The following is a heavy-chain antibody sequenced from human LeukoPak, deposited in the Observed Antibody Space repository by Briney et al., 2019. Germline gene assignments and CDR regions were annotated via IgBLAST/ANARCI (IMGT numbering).Heavy chain of an antibody. V-gene: IGHV1-2*02. J-gene: IGHJ6*03. CDR1: GYTFTGYY. Sequence: ASVEVSCKASGYTFTGYYMHWVRQAPGQGLEWMGWINPNSGGTNYAQKFQGRVTMTRDTSISTAYMELSRLRSDDTAVYYCARGVRNYYGSGARYYYYYMDVWGKGTTVTISS. CDR2: INPNSGGT. D-gene: IGHD3-10*01. CDR3: ARGVRNYYGSGARYYYYYMDV.